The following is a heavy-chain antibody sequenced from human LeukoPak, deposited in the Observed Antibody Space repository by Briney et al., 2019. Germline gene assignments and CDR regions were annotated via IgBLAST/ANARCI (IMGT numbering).Heavy chain of an antibody. Sequence: GASVKVSCKASGYTFTSYDINWVRQATGQGLEWMGWMNPNSGNTGYAQKLQGRVTMTTDTSTSTAYMELRSLRSDDTAVYYCARVVGNNWFDPWGQGTLVTVSS. CDR2: MNPNSGNT. CDR1: GYTFTSYD. V-gene: IGHV1-8*02. CDR3: ARVVGNNWFDP. J-gene: IGHJ5*02. D-gene: IGHD2-15*01.